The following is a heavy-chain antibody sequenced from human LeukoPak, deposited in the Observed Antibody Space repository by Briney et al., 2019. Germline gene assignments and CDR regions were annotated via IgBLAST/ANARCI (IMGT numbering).Heavy chain of an antibody. CDR1: GYTFTSYY. V-gene: IGHV7-4-1*02. D-gene: IGHD3-10*01. CDR2: INTNTGNP. Sequence: ASVKVSCKASGYTFTSYYMHWMRQAPGKGLEWMGWINTNTGNPTYARGFTGRFVFSLDTSVSTAYLQISSLTAKDTAVYHCARVRKVDYGSGSYYTGIDYYYYMDVWGKGTTVTVSS. CDR3: ARVRKVDYGSGSYYTGIDYYYYMDV. J-gene: IGHJ6*03.